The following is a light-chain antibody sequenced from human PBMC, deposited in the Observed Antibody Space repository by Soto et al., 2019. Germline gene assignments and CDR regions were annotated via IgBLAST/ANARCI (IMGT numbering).Light chain of an antibody. J-gene: IGKJ1*01. CDR3: QQRSRWPPWS. V-gene: IGKV3-11*01. CDR2: DAS. Sequence: VLTQSPATLSLSPVERATLSCMASQSVSTYLAWYQKKPGQPPRLLIYDASFRATGIPDRFSGSGSGTDFTLTISSLEPADFAVYYCQQRSRWPPWSFGQGTKVDI. CDR1: QSVSTY.